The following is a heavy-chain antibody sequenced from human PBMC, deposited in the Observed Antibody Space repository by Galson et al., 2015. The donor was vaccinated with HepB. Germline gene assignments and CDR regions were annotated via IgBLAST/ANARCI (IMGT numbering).Heavy chain of an antibody. CDR3: AKDNDDFWDGYFERPYVRIDF. CDR2: VSGSGDST. Sequence: SLRLSCAASGFTFSSYALNWVRQAPGKGLEWVSAVSGSGDSTKYADSVKGRFTISRDNSKDTLYLQMNSLRAEDTAAYYCAKDNDDFWDGYFERPYVRIDFWGRGTLVTVSS. V-gene: IGHV3-23*01. CDR1: GFTFSSYA. D-gene: IGHD3-3*01. J-gene: IGHJ4*02.